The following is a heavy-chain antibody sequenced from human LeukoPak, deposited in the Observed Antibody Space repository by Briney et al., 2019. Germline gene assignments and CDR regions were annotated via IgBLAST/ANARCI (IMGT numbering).Heavy chain of an antibody. CDR2: IYSGGST. J-gene: IGHJ4*02. D-gene: IGHD6-13*01. CDR1: GFTVSSNY. CDR3: ARTGLSLKSSSSWYEMDY. V-gene: IGHV3-53*01. Sequence: GGSLRLSCAASGFTVSSNYMSWVRQAPGKGLEWVSVIYSGGSTYYADSETGRFTISRDNSKNTLYLQMNSLRAEDTAVYYCARTGLSLKSSSSWYEMDYWGQGTLVTVSS.